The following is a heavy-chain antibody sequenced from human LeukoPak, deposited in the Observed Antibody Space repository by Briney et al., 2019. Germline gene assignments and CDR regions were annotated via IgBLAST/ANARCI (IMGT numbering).Heavy chain of an antibody. D-gene: IGHD3-22*01. CDR2: IYSGGST. V-gene: IGHV3-66*01. J-gene: IGHJ3*02. Sequence: PGGSLRLSCAASGFTVSSNYMSWVRQAPGKGLEWVSVIYSGGSTYYADSVKGRFTISRDNSKNTLYLQMNSLRAGDTAVYYCARGKNYYDSDAFDIWGQGTMVTVSS. CDR1: GFTVSSNY. CDR3: ARGKNYYDSDAFDI.